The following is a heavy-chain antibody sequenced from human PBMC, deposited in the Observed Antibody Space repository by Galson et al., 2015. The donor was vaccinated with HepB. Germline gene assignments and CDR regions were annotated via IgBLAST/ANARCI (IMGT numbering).Heavy chain of an antibody. CDR1: GGTFSSYA. Sequence: SVKVSCKASGGTFSSYAISWVRQAPGQGLEWMGGIIPIFGTANYAQKFQGRVTITADESTSTAYMELSSLRSEDTAVYYCARGGGKSGDYLGWMGAFDIWGQGTMVTVSS. J-gene: IGHJ3*02. D-gene: IGHD2-21*02. CDR2: IIPIFGTA. CDR3: ARGGGKSGDYLGWMGAFDI. V-gene: IGHV1-69*13.